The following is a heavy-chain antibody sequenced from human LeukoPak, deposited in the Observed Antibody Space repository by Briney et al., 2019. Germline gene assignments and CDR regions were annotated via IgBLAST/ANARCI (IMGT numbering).Heavy chain of an antibody. CDR3: ARGGIQVSGIDEFDY. Sequence: GGSLRLSCAASGFTFIDYDMHWVRQVIGKGLEWVSAIGIRGDTHYSGSVKGRFTISRENAESSLYLQMNSVRAEDTAVYYCARGGIQVSGIDEFDYWGQGTLVTVSS. V-gene: IGHV3-13*01. D-gene: IGHD6-19*01. CDR2: IGIRGDT. CDR1: GFTFIDYD. J-gene: IGHJ4*02.